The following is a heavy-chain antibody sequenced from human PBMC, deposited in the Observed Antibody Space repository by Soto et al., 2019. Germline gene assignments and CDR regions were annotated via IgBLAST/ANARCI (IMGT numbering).Heavy chain of an antibody. CDR3: AHGDPLDFHY. V-gene: IGHV2-5*01. Sequence: QITLEESGPAVVKPTQTLTLTCTFSGFSLSNSGESVGWIRQPPGKALEWRGLIYWNGSERYNPSLKRRLSITKDTSKNHVLLTVTNMDPVDTATYFCAHGDPLDFHYWGQGTLVTVSP. J-gene: IGHJ4*02. CDR1: GFSLSNSGES. CDR2: IYWNGSE. D-gene: IGHD3-10*01.